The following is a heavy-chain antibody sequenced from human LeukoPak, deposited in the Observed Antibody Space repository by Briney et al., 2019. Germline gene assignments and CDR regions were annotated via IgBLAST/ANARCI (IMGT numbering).Heavy chain of an antibody. CDR3: AKALGPLDFWSGYYDNWFDP. V-gene: IGHV3-33*06. Sequence: GGSLRLSCAASGFTFSSYGMHWVRQAPGKGLEWVAVIWYDGSNKYYADSVKGRFTISRDNSKNTLYLQMNSLRAEDTAVYYCAKALGPLDFWSGYYDNWFDPWGQGTLVTVSS. CDR1: GFTFSSYG. J-gene: IGHJ5*02. D-gene: IGHD3-3*01. CDR2: IWYDGSNK.